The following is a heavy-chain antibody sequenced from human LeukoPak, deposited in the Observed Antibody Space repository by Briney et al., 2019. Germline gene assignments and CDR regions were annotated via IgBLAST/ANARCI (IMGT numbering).Heavy chain of an antibody. CDR3: ASGGDNSGYYEIFDY. J-gene: IGHJ4*02. V-gene: IGHV3-30*04. Sequence: GGSLRLSCAASGFTFSSYAMHWVRQAPGKGLEWVAVISYDGSNKYYADSVKGRFTISRDNSRNTLYLQMNSPRVEDTAVYYCASGGDNSGYYEIFDYWGQGILVTVSS. CDR1: GFTFSSYA. D-gene: IGHD3-22*01. CDR2: ISYDGSNK.